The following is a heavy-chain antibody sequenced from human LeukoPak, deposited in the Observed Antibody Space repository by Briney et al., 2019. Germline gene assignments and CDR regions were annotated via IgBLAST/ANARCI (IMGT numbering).Heavy chain of an antibody. CDR3: ARAIPFRYFLGGNFYERSSHGFDV. V-gene: IGHV1-8*01. CDR2: MNPKSGNT. J-gene: IGHJ3*01. D-gene: IGHD2-15*01. CDR1: GYTFTSYD. Sequence: GASVKVSCKASGYTFTSYDVNWVRQAAGQGLEWMGWMNPKSGNTGYAQSLQGRLTMTTDTSTNTAYMELSSLYSEDTAIYYCARAIPFRYFLGGNFYERSSHGFDVWGQGTVVTVSA.